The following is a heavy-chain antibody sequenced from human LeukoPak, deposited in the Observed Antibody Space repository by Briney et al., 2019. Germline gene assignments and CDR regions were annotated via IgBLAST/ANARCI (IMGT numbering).Heavy chain of an antibody. D-gene: IGHD7-27*01. V-gene: IGHV4-4*07. CDR1: GDFLSSSY. J-gene: IGHJ4*02. CDR2: IYTSGYT. CDR3: ARGFRGDNFDY. Sequence: SETLSLTCTVSGDFLSSSYWSWVRQPAGKGLEWIGRIYTSGYTNYNPSLKSRVTMSVDTSKNQFSLKLSSVTAADTAVYFCARGFRGDNFDYWGQGTLVTVSS.